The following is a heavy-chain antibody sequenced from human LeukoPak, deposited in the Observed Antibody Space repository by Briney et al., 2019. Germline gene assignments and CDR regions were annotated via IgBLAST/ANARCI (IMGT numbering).Heavy chain of an antibody. D-gene: IGHD6-13*01. V-gene: IGHV3-23*01. CDR2: ISGSGGTT. J-gene: IGHJ6*02. CDR1: GFTFSSHA. CDR3: AREISSSHYYYYAMDV. Sequence: PGGSLRLSCAASGFTFSSHAMSWVRQAPGKGLEWVSGISGSGGTTYYADSLKGRFTISRDNSKNTLYLQMNSLRAKDTALYYCAREISSSHYYYYAMDVWGQGTTVTVSS.